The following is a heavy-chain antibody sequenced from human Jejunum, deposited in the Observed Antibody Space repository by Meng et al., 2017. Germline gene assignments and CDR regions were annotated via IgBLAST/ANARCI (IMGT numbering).Heavy chain of an antibody. CDR3: AGGGLVRSTRGYFDY. J-gene: IGHJ4*02. V-gene: IGHV6-1*01. CDR2: TYYRSKWYI. D-gene: IGHD1-26*01. Sequence: QIQLQQSGPGLVKPSQTLSLICAHSGASVSSNSAGWNWIRQSPSRGLEWLGRTYYRSKWYIDYAVSVKSRITINPDTSKNQFSLHLNSVTPEDTAVYYCAGGGLVRSTRGYFDYWGQGTLVTVSS. CDR1: GASVSSNSAG.